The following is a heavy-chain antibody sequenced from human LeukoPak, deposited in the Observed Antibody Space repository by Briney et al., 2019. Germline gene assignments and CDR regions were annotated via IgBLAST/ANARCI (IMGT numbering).Heavy chain of an antibody. V-gene: IGHV2-70*11. Sequence: ESGPTLVNPTQNLTLTCTFSGFSLTTSGMCVNWVRQPPGKALGWLARIDWDDDKYYNSSLKTRLTISKDTSKNQVVLTMTNMDPVDTATYYCTRMTAGRLFDYWGQGTLVTVSS. D-gene: IGHD6-6*01. J-gene: IGHJ4*02. CDR3: TRMTAGRLFDY. CDR1: GFSLTTSGMC. CDR2: IDWDDDK.